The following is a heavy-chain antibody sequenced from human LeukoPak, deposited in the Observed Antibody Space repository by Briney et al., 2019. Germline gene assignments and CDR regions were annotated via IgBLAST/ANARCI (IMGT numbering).Heavy chain of an antibody. CDR1: GYSFTTYW. D-gene: IGHD4-23*01. CDR3: ARATWELVHPYYFDY. V-gene: IGHV5-51*01. J-gene: IGHJ4*02. Sequence: GESLKISCKGSGYSFTTYWIGWVRQMPGKGLEWMGIIYPGDPDTRYSPSFQGQVTISADTSISTAYLQWSSLKASDTAIYYCARATWELVHPYYFDYWGQGTLLTVSS. CDR2: IYPGDPDT.